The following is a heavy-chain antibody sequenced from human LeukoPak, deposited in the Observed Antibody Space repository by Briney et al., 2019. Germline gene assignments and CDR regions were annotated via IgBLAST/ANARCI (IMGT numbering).Heavy chain of an antibody. CDR1: GSSISSYY. Sequence: SETLSLTCTVSGSSISSYYWTWIRQPAGKGLEWIGRIYTSGSTNYNPSLKSRVAMSVDTSKNQFSLKLSSVTAADTAVYYCARLSADSSSSRGFDYWGQGTLVTVSS. D-gene: IGHD2-2*01. J-gene: IGHJ4*02. CDR2: IYTSGST. CDR3: ARLSADSSSSRGFDY. V-gene: IGHV4-4*07.